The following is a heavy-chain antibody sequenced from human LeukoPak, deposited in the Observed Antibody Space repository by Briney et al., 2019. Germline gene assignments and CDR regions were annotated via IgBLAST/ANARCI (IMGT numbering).Heavy chain of an antibody. CDR2: IYYIGST. Sequence: KASETLSLTCTVSGGSISSYCWSSIRQPPGEGLEWTGYIYYIGSTNYNPSLKNRATIAVDTSKNHFSLKRSSVTAADTGVNYCARGGSYYDCWGQGTLVTVSS. J-gene: IGHJ4*02. CDR1: GGSISSYC. CDR3: ARGGSYYDC. V-gene: IGHV4-59*01. D-gene: IGHD1-26*01.